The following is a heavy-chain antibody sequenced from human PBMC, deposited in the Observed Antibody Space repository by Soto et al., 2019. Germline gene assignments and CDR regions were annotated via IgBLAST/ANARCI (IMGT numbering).Heavy chain of an antibody. J-gene: IGHJ3*01. CDR1: GGTFGRSA. D-gene: IGHD6-19*01. CDR2: IIPMFGTA. CDR3: ARPQGSGWRFNALDF. V-gene: IGHV1-69*13. Sequence: SVKVPCKASGGTFGRSAINWVRQAPGQGLEWMGGIIPMFGTANHAQKFRDRIVITADESTNTAYLELNSLRYEDTAIYYCARPQGSGWRFNALDFWGQGTVVTVSS.